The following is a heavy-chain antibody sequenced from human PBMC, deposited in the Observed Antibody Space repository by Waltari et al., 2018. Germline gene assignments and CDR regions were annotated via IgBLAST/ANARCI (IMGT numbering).Heavy chain of an antibody. V-gene: IGHV3-23*03. CDR1: EFTVTKPA. CDR2: IYSGGRT. CDR3: ARFGLALDL. Sequence: EVQLLESGGGLVQPRESQRLSCAASEFTVTKPAMSWFRQAPGKGLEWVSVIYSGGRTDFGDSVKGRFTMSRDDSKNTVYLQMNSLRPEDTALYYCARFGLALDLWGQGTMVTVSS. D-gene: IGHD3-16*01. J-gene: IGHJ3*01.